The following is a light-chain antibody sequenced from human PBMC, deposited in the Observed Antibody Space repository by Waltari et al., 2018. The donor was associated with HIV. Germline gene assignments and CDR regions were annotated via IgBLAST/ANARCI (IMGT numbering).Light chain of an antibody. Sequence: QSALTQPASASGSPGQSITIPCTGTSSDVAGDNYVAWYQQHPGKAPKPMIYDVSNRPSGVSNRFSGSKSGNTASLTISGLQAEDEADYYCSSYTSSSTLVVFGGGTKLTVL. CDR3: SSYTSSSTLVV. J-gene: IGLJ3*02. CDR1: SSDVAGDNY. V-gene: IGLV2-14*03. CDR2: DVS.